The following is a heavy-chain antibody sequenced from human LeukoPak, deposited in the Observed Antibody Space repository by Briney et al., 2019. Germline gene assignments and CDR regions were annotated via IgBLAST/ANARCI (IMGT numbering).Heavy chain of an antibody. CDR3: AREIEMTPAYFDY. Sequence: PSETLSLTCAVYGGSFSGYYWSWIRQPPGKGLEWIGEINHSGSTNYNPSLKSRVTISVDTSKNQFSLKLSSVTAADTAVYYCAREIEMTPAYFDYWGQGTLVTVSS. V-gene: IGHV4-34*01. CDR2: INHSGST. J-gene: IGHJ4*02. CDR1: GGSFSGYY.